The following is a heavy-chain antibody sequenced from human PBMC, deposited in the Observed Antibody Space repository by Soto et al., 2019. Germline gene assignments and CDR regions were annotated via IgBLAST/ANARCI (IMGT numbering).Heavy chain of an antibody. V-gene: IGHV4-39*01. CDR2: IYYSGST. CDR1: GGSISSSSYY. J-gene: IGHJ5*02. Sequence: SETLSLTCTVSGGSISSSSYYGGWIRQPPGKGLEWIGSIYYSGSTYYNPSLKSRVTISVDTSKNQFSLKLSSVTAADTAVYYCARHVVPFWSGYDWFDPWGQGTLVTVSS. D-gene: IGHD3-3*01. CDR3: ARHVVPFWSGYDWFDP.